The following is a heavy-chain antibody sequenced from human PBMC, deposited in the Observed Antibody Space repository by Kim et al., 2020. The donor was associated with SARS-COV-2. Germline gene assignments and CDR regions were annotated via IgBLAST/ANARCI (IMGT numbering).Heavy chain of an antibody. CDR2: IYYSGST. CDR3: ARARHGGWYYFDY. D-gene: IGHD2-15*01. J-gene: IGHJ4*02. CDR1: GGSISSYY. Sequence: SETLSLTCTVSGGSISSYYWSWIRQPPGKGLEWIGYIYYSGSTNYNPSLKSRVTISVDTSKNQFSLKLSSVTAADTAVYYCARARHGGWYYFDYWGQGTLVTVSS. V-gene: IGHV4-59*13.